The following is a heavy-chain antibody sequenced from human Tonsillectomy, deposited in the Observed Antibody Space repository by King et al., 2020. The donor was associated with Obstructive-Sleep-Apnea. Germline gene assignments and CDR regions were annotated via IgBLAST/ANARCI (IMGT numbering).Heavy chain of an antibody. D-gene: IGHD1-26*01. CDR2: IYVSGTT. J-gene: IGHJ6*02. Sequence: QLQESGPGLVKPSETLSLTCTVSGDSISSSGYYWGWIRQPPGKGLEWIGSIYVSGTTYYNPSLKSRVTISVDTSKNQCSLKLSSVTAADTAVYYCARTGWDQTGYYYYGMDVWGQGTTVTVSS. V-gene: IGHV4-39*07. CDR3: ARTGWDQTGYYYYGMDV. CDR1: GDSISSSGYY.